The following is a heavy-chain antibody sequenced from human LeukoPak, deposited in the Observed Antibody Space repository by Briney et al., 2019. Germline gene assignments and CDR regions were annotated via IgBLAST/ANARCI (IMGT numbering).Heavy chain of an antibody. CDR3: AKRKIAVVFYFDY. Sequence: GGSLRLSCAASGFTFSSYAMSWVRQAPGKGLEWVSAISGSGGSTYYADSVKGRFTISRDNSKNTLHLQMNSLRAEDTAVYYCAKRKIAVVFYFDYWGQGTLVTVSS. CDR2: ISGSGGST. V-gene: IGHV3-23*01. CDR1: GFTFSSYA. D-gene: IGHD6-19*01. J-gene: IGHJ4*02.